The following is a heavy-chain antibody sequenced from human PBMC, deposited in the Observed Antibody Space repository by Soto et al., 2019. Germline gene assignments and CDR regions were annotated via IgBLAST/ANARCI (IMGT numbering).Heavy chain of an antibody. D-gene: IGHD6-13*01. CDR2: INHSGST. J-gene: IGHJ2*01. V-gene: IGHV4-34*01. CDR3: VFCQRNNSIRGVHSVSAVLRNRTSDL. Sequence: KGLEWIGEINHSGSTNYNPSLKSRVTISVDTSKNQFSLKLSSVTAADTAVYYCVFCQRNNSIRGVHSVSAVLRNRTSDL.